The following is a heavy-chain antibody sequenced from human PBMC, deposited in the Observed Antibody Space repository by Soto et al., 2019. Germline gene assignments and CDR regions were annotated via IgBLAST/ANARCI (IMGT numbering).Heavy chain of an antibody. J-gene: IGHJ4*02. CDR1: GGSISSGGYY. D-gene: IGHD3-3*01. CDR2: IYYSGST. CDR3: ATLYDFWSDPSRYYFDY. V-gene: IGHV4-31*03. Sequence: QVQLQESGPGLVKPSQTLSLTCTVSGGSISSGGYYWSWIRQHPGKGLEWIGYIYYSGSTYYNPSLKSRVTISVDTSKNQFSLKLSSVTAADTAVYYCATLYDFWSDPSRYYFDYWGQGTLVTVSS.